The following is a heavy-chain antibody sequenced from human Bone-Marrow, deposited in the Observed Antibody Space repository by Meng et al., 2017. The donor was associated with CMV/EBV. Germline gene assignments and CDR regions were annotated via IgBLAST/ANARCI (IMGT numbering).Heavy chain of an antibody. CDR1: GGSISSYY. Sequence: SETLSLTCTVSGGSISSYYWSWIRQPPGKGLEWIGYIYYSGSTNDNPALKSRVTISVDTSKNQFSLKLSSVTAADTAVYYCARGAGPSLYYDFWSGYPSYGMDVWGQGTTVTVSS. D-gene: IGHD3-3*01. J-gene: IGHJ6*02. CDR2: IYYSGST. V-gene: IGHV4-59*01. CDR3: ARGAGPSLYYDFWSGYPSYGMDV.